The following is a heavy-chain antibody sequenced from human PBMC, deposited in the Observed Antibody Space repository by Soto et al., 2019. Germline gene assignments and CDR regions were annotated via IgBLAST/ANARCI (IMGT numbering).Heavy chain of an antibody. J-gene: IGHJ4*02. Sequence: EVQVLESGGALVQPGGSLRLSCVASGFTVSRNDMSWVRQAPGKGLEWVSGISGSGGRTCYAESVKGRFSISRDNSRNTLYLQMTSLRGEDTAVYYCAKGFRVRPFEYWGQGALVTVSS. D-gene: IGHD3-10*01. CDR1: GFTVSRND. V-gene: IGHV3-23*01. CDR3: AKGFRVRPFEY. CDR2: ISGSGGRT.